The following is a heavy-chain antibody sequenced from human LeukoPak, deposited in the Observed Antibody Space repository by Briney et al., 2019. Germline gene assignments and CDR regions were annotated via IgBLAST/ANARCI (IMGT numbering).Heavy chain of an antibody. CDR2: ISSSSSII. Sequence: GGSLTLSCAASGFTFSSYNMNWVRQAPGKGLEWVSYISSSSSIIYYADSVKGRFTISRDNAKNSLYLQMNSLRAEDTAVYYCARQRRYCSGDNCYQRTFDYWGQGTLVTVSS. D-gene: IGHD2-15*01. CDR3: ARQRRYCSGDNCYQRTFDY. J-gene: IGHJ4*02. CDR1: GFTFSSYN. V-gene: IGHV3-48*04.